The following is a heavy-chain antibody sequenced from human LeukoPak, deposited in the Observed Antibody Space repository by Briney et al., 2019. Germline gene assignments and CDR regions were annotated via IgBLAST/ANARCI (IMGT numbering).Heavy chain of an antibody. CDR2: ISSSSGYI. CDR3: ARVNYGDYGVGDY. CDR1: GFTFSTYS. Sequence: GESLRLSCKASGFTFSTYSMNWVRQAPRKGLEWVSSISSSSGYIYYAESMKGRFTVSRDNAKNSLYLQMNSLRAEDTAVYYCARVNYGDYGVGDYWGQGALVTVSS. V-gene: IGHV3-21*01. D-gene: IGHD4-17*01. J-gene: IGHJ4*02.